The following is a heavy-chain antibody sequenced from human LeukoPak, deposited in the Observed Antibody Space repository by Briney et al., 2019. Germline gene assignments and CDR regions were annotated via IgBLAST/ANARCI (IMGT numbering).Heavy chain of an antibody. J-gene: IGHJ6*03. D-gene: IGHD2-15*01. Sequence: GGSLRLSCAASGITFSSYGMSWVRQAPGKGLEWVSSISSTGGTTYYADSVKGRLTISRDNSKNTLYLQMNSLRAEDTAIYYCAKNGDRGAYCTGGTCYPYFYYYMDVWGKGTTVTI. CDR2: ISSTGGTT. CDR3: AKNGDRGAYCTGGTCYPYFYYYMDV. V-gene: IGHV3-23*01. CDR1: GITFSSYG.